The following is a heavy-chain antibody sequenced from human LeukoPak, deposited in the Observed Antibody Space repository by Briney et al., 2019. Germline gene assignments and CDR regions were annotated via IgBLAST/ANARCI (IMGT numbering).Heavy chain of an antibody. D-gene: IGHD3-10*01. V-gene: IGHV3-30-3*01. Sequence: GSLRLSCAASGFTFSSYAMHWVRQAPGKGLEWVAVISYDGSNKYYADSVKGRFTISRDNSKNTLYLQMNSLRAEDTAVYYCARDGMVRGVIDYWGQGTLVTVSS. CDR1: GFTFSSYA. CDR3: ARDGMVRGVIDY. J-gene: IGHJ4*02. CDR2: ISYDGSNK.